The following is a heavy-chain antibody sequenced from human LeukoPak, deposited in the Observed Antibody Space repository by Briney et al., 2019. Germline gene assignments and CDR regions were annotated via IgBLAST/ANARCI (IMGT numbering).Heavy chain of an antibody. J-gene: IGHJ4*02. CDR1: GFTFSSYA. CDR2: ISGSGGST. CDR3: AKDIMVRGRDKTQIDY. D-gene: IGHD3-10*01. Sequence: PGGSLRLSCAASGFTFSSYAMSWVRQAPGKGLEWVSAISGSGGSTSYADSVKGRFTISRDNSKNTPYLQMNSLRAEDTAVYYCAKDIMVRGRDKTQIDYWGQGTLVTVSS. V-gene: IGHV3-23*01.